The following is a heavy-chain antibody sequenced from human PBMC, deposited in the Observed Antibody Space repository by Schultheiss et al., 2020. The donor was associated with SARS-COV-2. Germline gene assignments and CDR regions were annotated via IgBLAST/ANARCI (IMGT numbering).Heavy chain of an antibody. D-gene: IGHD4-17*01. J-gene: IGHJ4*02. V-gene: IGHV3-15*05. CDR2: IKSKTDGGTT. CDR3: ARDYLLTTVIDY. Sequence: GGSLRLSCAASGFTFSSYAMSWVRQAPGKGLEWVGRIKSKTDGGTTDYAAPVKGRFTISRDDSKNTLYLQMNSLRAEDTAVYYCARDYLLTTVIDYWGQGTLVTVSS. CDR1: GFTFSSYA.